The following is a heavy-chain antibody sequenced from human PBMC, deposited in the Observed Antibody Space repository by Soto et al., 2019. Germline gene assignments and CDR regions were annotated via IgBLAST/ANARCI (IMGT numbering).Heavy chain of an antibody. J-gene: IGHJ4*02. CDR1: GFTFSNFG. D-gene: IGHD2-21*02. V-gene: IGHV3-21*01. CDR2: ISSSDKHI. CDR3: AKVFCRGDCNSYFDY. Sequence: GGSLRLSCVASGFTFSNFGLNWVRQAHGKGLEWVSSISSSDKHIYYAYSAKGRFTISRDNAKNSLSLQMNSLRSDDTAVSYFAKVFCRGDCNSYFDYWGQGTLVTVSS.